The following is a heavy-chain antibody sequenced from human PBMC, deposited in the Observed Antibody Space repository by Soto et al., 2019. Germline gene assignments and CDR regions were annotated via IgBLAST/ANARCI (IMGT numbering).Heavy chain of an antibody. CDR2: IYHSGST. J-gene: IGHJ5*02. D-gene: IGHD3-10*01. Sequence: SETLSLTCAVSGGSISSGGYSWSWVRQPPGKGLEWIGYIYHSGSTYYNPSLKSRVTISVDRSKNQFSLKLSSVTAADTAVYYCARVGLLWFGPDWFDPWGQGTLVTVSS. CDR3: ARVGLLWFGPDWFDP. CDR1: GGSISSGGYS. V-gene: IGHV4-30-2*01.